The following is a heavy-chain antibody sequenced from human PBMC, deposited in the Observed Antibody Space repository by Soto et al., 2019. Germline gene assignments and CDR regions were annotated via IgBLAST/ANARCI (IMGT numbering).Heavy chain of an antibody. J-gene: IGHJ4*02. CDR2: INPNSGGT. Sequence: VASVKVSCKASGYTFTGYYMHWVRQAPGQGLEWMGWINPNSGGTNYAQKFQGRVTMTRDTSISTAYMELSRLRADDTAVYYCARDLGICSSTSCYFDYWGQGTLVTVSS. V-gene: IGHV1-2*02. D-gene: IGHD2-2*01. CDR3: ARDLGICSSTSCYFDY. CDR1: GYTFTGYY.